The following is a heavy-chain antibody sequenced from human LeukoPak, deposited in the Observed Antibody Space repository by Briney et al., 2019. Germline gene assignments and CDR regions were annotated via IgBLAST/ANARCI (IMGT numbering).Heavy chain of an antibody. Sequence: GGSLRLSCVASGFTFGKYWMSWVRQAPGKGLEWVANIKLDGSEKNYVDSVKGRFTISRDDTKNSLYLQMNSLRVEDTAVFYCARDQYDTWSRRGNFDSWGQGTLDIVSS. CDR3: ARDQYDTWSRRGNFDS. CDR2: IKLDGSEK. CDR1: GFTFGKYW. V-gene: IGHV3-7*03. D-gene: IGHD3-3*01. J-gene: IGHJ4*02.